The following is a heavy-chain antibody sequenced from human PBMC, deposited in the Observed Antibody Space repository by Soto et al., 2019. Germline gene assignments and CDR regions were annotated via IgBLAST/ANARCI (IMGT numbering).Heavy chain of an antibody. J-gene: IGHJ5*02. V-gene: IGHV1-18*01. D-gene: IGHD3-10*01. CDR3: ARDRWLDYYGSGSYENWFDP. CDR1: GYTFTSYG. CDR2: ISAYNGNT. Sequence: ASVKVYCKASGYTFTSYGISWVRQAPGQGLEWMGWISAYNGNTNYAQKLQGRVTMTTDTSTSTAYMELRSLRSDDTAVYYCARDRWLDYYGSGSYENWFDPWGQGTLVTVSS.